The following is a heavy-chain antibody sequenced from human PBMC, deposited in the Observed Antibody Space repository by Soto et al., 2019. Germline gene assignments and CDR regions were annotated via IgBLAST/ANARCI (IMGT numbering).Heavy chain of an antibody. CDR3: ARLSGGSPEISDY. V-gene: IGHV4-30-4*01. J-gene: IGHJ4*02. Sequence: SLTCTVSGGSISSGDYYWSWIRQPPGKGLEWIGYIYYSGSTYYNPSLKSRVTISVDTSKNQFSLKLSSVTAADTAVYYCARLSGGSPEISDYWGQGTLVTVSS. CDR1: GGSISSGDYY. D-gene: IGHD2-15*01. CDR2: IYYSGST.